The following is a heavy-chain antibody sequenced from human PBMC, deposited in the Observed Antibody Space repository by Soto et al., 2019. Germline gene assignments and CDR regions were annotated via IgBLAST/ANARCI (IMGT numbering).Heavy chain of an antibody. CDR3: ARGIVLVPAAAVNWFDP. D-gene: IGHD2-2*01. CDR2: IYYCGST. Sequence: PSESLSLTCTVSGGSISSYYWGWIRQPTGKGLEWIGYIYYCGSTNYNPSLKSRVTISVDTSKNQFSLKLSSVTAADTAVYYCARGIVLVPAAAVNWFDPWGQGTLVTVSS. CDR1: GGSISSYY. V-gene: IGHV4-59*01. J-gene: IGHJ5*02.